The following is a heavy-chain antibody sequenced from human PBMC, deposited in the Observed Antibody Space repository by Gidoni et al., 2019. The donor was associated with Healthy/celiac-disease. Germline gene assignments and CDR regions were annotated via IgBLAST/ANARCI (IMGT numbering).Heavy chain of an antibody. CDR3: AREYYDFWSGTYYYMDV. CDR1: GGSISSRNW. D-gene: IGHD3-3*01. CDR2: IYHSGST. V-gene: IGHV4-4*02. Sequence: QVQLQESGPGLVKPSGTLSLTCAVPGGSISSRNWWSWVRQPPGKGLEWIGEIYHSGSTNYNPSLKSRVTISVDKSKNQFSLKLSSVTAADTAVYYCAREYYDFWSGTYYYMDVWGKGTTVTVSS. J-gene: IGHJ6*03.